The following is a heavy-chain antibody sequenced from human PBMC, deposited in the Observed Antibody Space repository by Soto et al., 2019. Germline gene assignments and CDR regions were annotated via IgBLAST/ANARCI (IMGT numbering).Heavy chain of an antibody. CDR3: ARDPHYYGSGSNHIYYGIDG. CDR1: GYTFTSYG. CDR2: ISAYNGNT. J-gene: IGHJ6*04. Sequence: ASVKVSCKASGYTFTSYGISWVRQAPGQGLEWMGWISAYNGNTNYAQKLQGRVTMTTDTSTSTAYMELRSLRSDDTAVYYCARDPHYYGSGSNHIYYGIDGWDKGTRGTVCS. D-gene: IGHD3-10*01. V-gene: IGHV1-18*01.